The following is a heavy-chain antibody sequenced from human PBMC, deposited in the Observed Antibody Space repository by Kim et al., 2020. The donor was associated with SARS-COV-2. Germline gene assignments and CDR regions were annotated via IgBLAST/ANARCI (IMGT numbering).Heavy chain of an antibody. J-gene: IGHJ5*02. CDR1: GFTFSNFE. CDR2: INTGGDYV. D-gene: IGHD6-19*01. Sequence: GGSLRLSCVASGFTFSNFEMNWVRQAPGKGLEWLSYINTGGDYVRYGDSVKGRFTVSRDNAKNSVYLQMNSLRVEDTALYYCARYPSLAVGHRWLDPWGPGTLVTVSS. CDR3: ARYPSLAVGHRWLDP. V-gene: IGHV3-48*03.